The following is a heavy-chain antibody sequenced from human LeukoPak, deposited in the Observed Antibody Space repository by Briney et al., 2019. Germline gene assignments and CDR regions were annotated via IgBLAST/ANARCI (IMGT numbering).Heavy chain of an antibody. CDR3: ARGEDIVVVVAATYFDY. CDR1: GGTFSSYA. D-gene: IGHD2-15*01. J-gene: IGHJ4*02. V-gene: IGHV1-69*05. CDR2: IIPIFGTA. Sequence: SVKVSCKASGGTFSSYAISWVRQAPGQGLEWMGGIIPIFGTANYAQKLQGRVTMTTDTSTSTAYMELRSLRSDDTAVYYCARGEDIVVVVAATYFDYWGQGTLVTVSS.